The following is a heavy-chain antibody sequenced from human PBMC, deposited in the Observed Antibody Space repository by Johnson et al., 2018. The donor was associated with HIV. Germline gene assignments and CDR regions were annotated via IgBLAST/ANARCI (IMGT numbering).Heavy chain of an antibody. J-gene: IGHJ3*02. V-gene: IGHV3-30*02. CDR1: GFTFSSYG. D-gene: IGHD6-13*01. Sequence: MQLVESGGGVVQPGGSLRLSCAASGFTFSSYGMHWVRQAPGKGLEWVAFIRYDGSNKYYADSVKGRFTISRDNSKNTLYLQMNSLRAEDTAVYYCARYSSSSRDTFDIWGQGTMVTVSS. CDR3: ARYSSSSRDTFDI. CDR2: IRYDGSNK.